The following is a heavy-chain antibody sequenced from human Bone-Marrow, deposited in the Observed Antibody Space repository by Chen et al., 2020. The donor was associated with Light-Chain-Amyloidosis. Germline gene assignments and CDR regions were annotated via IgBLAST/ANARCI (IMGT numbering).Heavy chain of an antibody. D-gene: IGHD3-10*01. CDR2: ISWNSGVK. J-gene: IGHJ6*02. V-gene: IGHV3-9*01. CDR3: AKDKGGSMGFGMDV. Sequence: EVQLVESGGGLVQPGRSLRLSCEASGFTFDAYAMHWVRQAPGKGLEWVSGISWNSGVKGYVDSVRGRFTISRDGVKNSLYLQMNSLRPEDTALYYCAKDKGGSMGFGMDVWGQGTTVIVSS. CDR1: GFTFDAYA.